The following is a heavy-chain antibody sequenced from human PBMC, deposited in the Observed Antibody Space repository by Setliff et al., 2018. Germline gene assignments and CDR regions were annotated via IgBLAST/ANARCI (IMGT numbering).Heavy chain of an antibody. CDR1: GYSFSSNA. V-gene: IGHV1-3*01. Sequence: ASVKVSCKASGYSFSSNAFHWVRQAPGQTLEWMGWIHAGSSNTLYSQRFQDRITISRDTSATTVHMELSSLRSDDTAVYYCARMSTSGPHYGYWGQGTLVTVS. D-gene: IGHD3-16*01. CDR2: IHAGSSNT. CDR3: ARMSTSGPHYGY. J-gene: IGHJ4*02.